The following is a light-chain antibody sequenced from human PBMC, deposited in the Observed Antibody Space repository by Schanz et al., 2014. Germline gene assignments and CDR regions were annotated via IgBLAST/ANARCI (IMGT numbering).Light chain of an antibody. CDR1: SSDVGGYNY. CDR2: DVT. J-gene: IGLJ3*02. V-gene: IGLV2-11*01. Sequence: QAALTQPRSVSGSPGQSVTISCTGTSSDVGGYNYVSWYQQHPGKAPKLMIYDVTKRPSGVPDRFSGSKSGNTASLTISGLQAEDEADYYCSSYRSSSTPRVFGGGTKLTVL. CDR3: SSYRSSSTPRV.